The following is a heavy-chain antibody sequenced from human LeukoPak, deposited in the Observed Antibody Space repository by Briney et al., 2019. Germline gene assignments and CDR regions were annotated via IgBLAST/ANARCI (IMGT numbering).Heavy chain of an antibody. V-gene: IGHV5-51*01. CDR2: IYPGDSDT. CDR1: GYSFTSYW. D-gene: IGHD1-26*01. J-gene: IGHJ2*01. CDR3: ARTPGIVGATTAPFDL. Sequence: GESLKISYKGSGYSFTSYWIGWVRQMPGKGLEWMGIIYPGDSDTRYSPSFQGQVTISADKSISTAYLQWSSLKASDTAMYYCARTPGIVGATTAPFDLWGRGTLVTVSS.